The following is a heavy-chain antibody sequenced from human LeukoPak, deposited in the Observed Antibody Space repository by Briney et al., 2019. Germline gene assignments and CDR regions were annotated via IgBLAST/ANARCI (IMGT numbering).Heavy chain of an antibody. Sequence: GGSLRLSCAASGFTFSSYSMNWVRQAPGKGLEWVSSISSSSSYIYYADSVKGRFTISRDNAKNSLYLQMNSLRAEDTAVYYCARTYYDILTGKGDYFDYWGQGTLVTVSS. V-gene: IGHV3-21*01. J-gene: IGHJ4*02. CDR3: ARTYYDILTGKGDYFDY. D-gene: IGHD3-9*01. CDR2: ISSSSSYI. CDR1: GFTFSSYS.